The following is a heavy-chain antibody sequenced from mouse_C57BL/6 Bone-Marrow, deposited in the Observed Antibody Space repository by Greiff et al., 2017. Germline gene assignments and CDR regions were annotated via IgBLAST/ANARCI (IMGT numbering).Heavy chain of an antibody. V-gene: IGHV5-16*01. CDR3: ARETTGVFAY. CDR1: GFTFSDYY. Sequence: EVMLVESEGGLVQPGSSMKLSCTASGFTFSDYYMAWVRQVPEKGLEWVANINYDGSSTYYLDSLKSRFIISRDNAKNILYLQMSSLKSEDTATYYCARETTGVFAYWGQGTLVTVSA. CDR2: INYDGSST. J-gene: IGHJ3*01. D-gene: IGHD1-1*01.